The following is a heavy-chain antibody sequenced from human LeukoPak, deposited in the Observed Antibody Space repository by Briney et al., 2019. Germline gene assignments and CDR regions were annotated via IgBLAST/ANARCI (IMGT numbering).Heavy chain of an antibody. CDR3: AKNLEVFTVYYFDY. V-gene: IGHV3-23*01. Sequence: GGSLRLSCAGSGFSFSNYVMTWVRQAPGKGLEWVSTVSNSGASAYYADSVKGRFTISRYNSKNTLYLQMNSLRAEDTAVYYCAKNLEVFTVYYFDYWGQGTLVTVSS. J-gene: IGHJ4*02. CDR1: GFSFSNYV. CDR2: VSNSGASA. D-gene: IGHD2-8*01.